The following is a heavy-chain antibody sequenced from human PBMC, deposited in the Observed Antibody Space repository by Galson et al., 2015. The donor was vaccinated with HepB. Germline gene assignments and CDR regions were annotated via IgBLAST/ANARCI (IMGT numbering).Heavy chain of an antibody. CDR3: ARAPHYGDYDYYYYGMDV. V-gene: IGHV1-3*01. J-gene: IGHJ6*02. Sequence: SVKVSCKASGYTFTSYAMHWVRQAPGQRLEWMGWINAGNGNTKYSQKFQGRVTITRDTSASTAYMELSSLSSEDTAVYYCARAPHYGDYDYYYYGMDVWGQGTMVTVAS. CDR2: INAGNGNT. CDR1: GYTFTSYA. D-gene: IGHD4-17*01.